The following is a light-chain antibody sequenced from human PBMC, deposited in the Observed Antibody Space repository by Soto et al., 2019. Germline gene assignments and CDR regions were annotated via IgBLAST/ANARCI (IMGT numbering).Light chain of an antibody. J-gene: IGKJ1*01. Sequence: DIQMTQSPSSLSASVGDRVTITCRANQGFSNSLAWYQQKPGKVPKLLIYAASTLQSGVPSRFSGSGSGTDFTLTISSLQPEDVATYYCQKYNSAPWTFGQGTKVEIK. V-gene: IGKV1-27*01. CDR1: QGFSNS. CDR2: AAS. CDR3: QKYNSAPWT.